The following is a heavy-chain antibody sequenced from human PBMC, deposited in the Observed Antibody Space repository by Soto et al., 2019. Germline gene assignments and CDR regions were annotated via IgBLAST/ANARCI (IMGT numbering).Heavy chain of an antibody. CDR3: ARERYGVPRGDYFDS. Sequence: QVQLQESGPGLVKPSQTLSLTCTVSGGSISSGAHYWSWIRQLPGKGLEWIGNIYYSGSNYYNPSLKSRVTISVDTSNNLFSLNLSSVTAADTAIYYCARERYGVPRGDYFDSWGQGILVTVSS. V-gene: IGHV4-31*03. D-gene: IGHD4-17*01. J-gene: IGHJ4*02. CDR1: GGSISSGAHY. CDR2: IYYSGSN.